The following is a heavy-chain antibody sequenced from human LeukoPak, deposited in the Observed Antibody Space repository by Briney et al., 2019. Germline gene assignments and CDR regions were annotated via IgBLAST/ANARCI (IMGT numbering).Heavy chain of an antibody. CDR3: ARSITIFGVVIGRAFDI. V-gene: IGHV4-38-2*02. J-gene: IGHJ3*02. CDR1: GYSISSGYY. D-gene: IGHD3-3*01. CDR2: IYHSGST. Sequence: SETLSLTCTVSGYSISSGYYWGWIRQPPGKGLQWIGSIYHSGSTYYNPSLKSRVTISIDTSKNQVTLKLSSVTAADTAVYYCARSITIFGVVIGRAFDIWGQGTMVTVSS.